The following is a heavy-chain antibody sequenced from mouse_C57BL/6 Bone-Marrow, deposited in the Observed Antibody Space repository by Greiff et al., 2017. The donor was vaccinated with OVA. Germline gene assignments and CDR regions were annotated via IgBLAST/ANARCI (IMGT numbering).Heavy chain of an antibody. V-gene: IGHV1-50*01. CDR1: GYTFTSYW. CDR2: IDPSDSYT. CDR3: ARRITWLRRRGYAMDY. D-gene: IGHD2-2*01. J-gene: IGHJ4*01. Sequence: VKLQQPGAELVKPGASVKLSCKASGYTFTSYWMQWVKQRPGQGLEWIGEIDPSDSYTNYNQKFKGKATLTVDKSSSTAYMQLSSLTSEASAVYCCARRITWLRRRGYAMDYWGQGTSVTVSS.